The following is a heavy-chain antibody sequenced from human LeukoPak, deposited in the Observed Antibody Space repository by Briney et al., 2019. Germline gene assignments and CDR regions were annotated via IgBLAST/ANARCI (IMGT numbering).Heavy chain of an antibody. J-gene: IGHJ4*02. CDR3: AKRLPYSSGWYYFDY. CDR1: GFTFHNFA. Sequence: GGSLRLSCAASGFTFHNFAMSWVRQAPGKGLEWVSSISSSGEFTFYADSVKGRFTIFRDNSRYTLYLQMNSLRAEDAAMYYCAKRLPYSSGWYYFDYWGQGTLVTVSP. V-gene: IGHV3-23*01. D-gene: IGHD6-19*01. CDR2: ISSSGEFT.